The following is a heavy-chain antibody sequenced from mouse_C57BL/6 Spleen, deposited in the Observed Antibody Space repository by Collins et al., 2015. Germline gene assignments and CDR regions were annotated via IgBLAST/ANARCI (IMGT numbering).Heavy chain of an antibody. V-gene: IGHV4-1*01. CDR2: INPDSSTI. J-gene: IGHJ4*01. Sequence: EVKLLQSGGGLVQPGGSLKLSCAASGIDFSRYWMSWVRRAPGKGLEWIGEINPDSSTINYAPSLKDKFIISRDNAKNTLYLQMSKVRSEDTALYYCARPRGYYGSSLYALDYWGQGTSVTVSS. CDR3: ARPRGYYGSSLYALDY. CDR1: GIDFSRYW. D-gene: IGHD1-1*01.